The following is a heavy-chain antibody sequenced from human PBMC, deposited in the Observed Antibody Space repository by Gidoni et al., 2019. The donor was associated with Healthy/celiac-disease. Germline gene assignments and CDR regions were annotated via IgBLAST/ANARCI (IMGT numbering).Heavy chain of an antibody. V-gene: IGHV1-69*01. D-gene: IGHD3-22*01. CDR3: ARSYDSSGYRTDYYGMDV. Sequence: QVQLVQSGAEVKKPGSSVKVSCKASGGTFSSYAVSWVRQAPGQGLEWMGGIIPIFGTANYAQKFQGRVTITADESTSTAYMELSSLRSEDTAVYYCARSYDSSGYRTDYYGMDVWGQGTTVTVSS. CDR2: IIPIFGTA. J-gene: IGHJ6*02. CDR1: GGTFSSYA.